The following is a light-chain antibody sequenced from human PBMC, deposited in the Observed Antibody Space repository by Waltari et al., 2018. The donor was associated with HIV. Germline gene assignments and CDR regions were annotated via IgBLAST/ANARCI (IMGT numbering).Light chain of an antibody. CDR2: EVS. CDR3: CAYAGSSTSLHVV. V-gene: IGLV2-23*02. CDR1: SSDVVSYNL. Sequence: QSALTQPASVSGSPGQSITISCTGTSSDVVSYNLVSWYQQHPGKAPKLMIYEVSKRPPGVSNRLSGSKSGNTASLTISGLQAEDEADYYCCAYAGSSTSLHVVFGGGTKLTVL. J-gene: IGLJ2*01.